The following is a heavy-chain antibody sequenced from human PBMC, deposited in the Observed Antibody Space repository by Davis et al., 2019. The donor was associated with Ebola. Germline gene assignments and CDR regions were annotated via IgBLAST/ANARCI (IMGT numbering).Heavy chain of an antibody. CDR1: GFTVKTND. CDR3: VSRRYGSGAD. V-gene: IGHV3-66*01. Sequence: GESLKISCAASGFTVKTNDMTWVRQAPGKGLEWVSVLHTGGSIYYADSVKDRFTISSDSSKNTVSLQMNGLRAEDTAMYYCVSRRYGSGADWGQGTRVTVSS. J-gene: IGHJ4*02. CDR2: LHTGGSI. D-gene: IGHD3-10*01.